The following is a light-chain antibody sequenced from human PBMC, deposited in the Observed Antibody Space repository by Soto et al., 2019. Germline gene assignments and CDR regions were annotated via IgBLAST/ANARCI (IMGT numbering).Light chain of an antibody. V-gene: IGLV2-8*01. J-gene: IGLJ2*01. Sequence: QSALTQPPSASGSPGQSVTISCTGTSSDVGGYNYVSWYQHHPGKAPKVMIYEVSKRPSGVPDRFSGSKSGNTASLTVSGLQAEDEADYYCAAWDDSLNGVVFGGGTKLTVL. CDR1: SSDVGGYNY. CDR2: EVS. CDR3: AAWDDSLNGVV.